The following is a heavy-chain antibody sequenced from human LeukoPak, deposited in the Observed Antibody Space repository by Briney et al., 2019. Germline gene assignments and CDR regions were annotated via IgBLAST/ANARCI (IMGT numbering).Heavy chain of an antibody. CDR2: IYYSWTT. D-gene: IGHD6-13*01. CDR3: ASDVKTAAGTGAGYSYYMDV. V-gene: IGHV4-31*03. J-gene: IGHJ6*03. CDR1: GGIISRGGYY. Sequence: SQTVPLTCPVSGGIISRGGYYWSWIRQHPGKGLEWIGYIYYSWTTSYNPSLKSRVTISVDTSKNQFSLKLSSVTAADTAVYYCASDVKTAAGTGAGYSYYMDVWGKGTTVTVSS.